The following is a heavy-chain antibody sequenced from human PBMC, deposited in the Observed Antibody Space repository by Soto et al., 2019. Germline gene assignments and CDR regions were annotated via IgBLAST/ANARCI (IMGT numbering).Heavy chain of an antibody. CDR2: IYYSGST. Sequence: SETLSLTCTVSGGSISSYYWSWIQQPPGKGLEWIGYIYYSGSTNYNPSLKSRVTISVDTSKNQFSLKLSSVTAADTAVYYCARTRARGYSYGPDYYYYYGMDVWGQGTTVTVSS. CDR1: GGSISSYY. D-gene: IGHD5-18*01. V-gene: IGHV4-59*01. J-gene: IGHJ6*02. CDR3: ARTRARGYSYGPDYYYYYGMDV.